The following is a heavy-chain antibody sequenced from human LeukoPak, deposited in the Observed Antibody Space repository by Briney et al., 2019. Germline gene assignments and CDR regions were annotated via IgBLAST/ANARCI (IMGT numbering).Heavy chain of an antibody. V-gene: IGHV1-24*01. D-gene: IGHD3-10*01. CDR2: FDPEDGET. CDR3: ARDRVTMVRGVRSREYNWFDP. Sequence: GASVKVSCKVSGYTLTELSMHWVRQAPGKGLEWMGGFDPEDGETIYAQKFQGRVTITRDTSASTAYMELSSLRSEDTAVYYCARDRVTMVRGVRSREYNWFDPWGQGTLVTVSS. J-gene: IGHJ5*02. CDR1: GYTLTELS.